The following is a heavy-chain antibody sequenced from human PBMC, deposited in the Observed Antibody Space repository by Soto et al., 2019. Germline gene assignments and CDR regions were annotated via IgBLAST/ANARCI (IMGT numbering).Heavy chain of an antibody. V-gene: IGHV3-48*01. D-gene: IGHD2-2*01. CDR2: ISSSSSTI. CDR1: GFTFSSYS. CDR3: ARGGDCSSTWYSLDAFDF. J-gene: IGHJ3*01. Sequence: EVQLVESGGGLVQPGGSLRLSCAASGFTFSSYSMNWVRQAPGKGLEWVSYISSSSSTIYYADSVKGRFTISRDNAKNSLYLQRNGLRAVDTAVYDGARGGDCSSTWYSLDAFDFWRQGTMVTVSS.